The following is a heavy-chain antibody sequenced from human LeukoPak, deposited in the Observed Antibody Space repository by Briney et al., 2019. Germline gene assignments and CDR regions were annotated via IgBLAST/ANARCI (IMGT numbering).Heavy chain of an antibody. J-gene: IGHJ4*02. CDR2: ISGSGGST. D-gene: IGHD6-19*01. Sequence: GGTLRLSCAASGFTFSSYGMSWVRQAPGKGLEWVSAISGSGGSTYYADSVKDRFTISRDNSKNTLYLQMNSLRAEDTAVYYCAKDRAVAGTLDYWGQGTLVTVSS. V-gene: IGHV3-23*01. CDR3: AKDRAVAGTLDY. CDR1: GFTFSSYG.